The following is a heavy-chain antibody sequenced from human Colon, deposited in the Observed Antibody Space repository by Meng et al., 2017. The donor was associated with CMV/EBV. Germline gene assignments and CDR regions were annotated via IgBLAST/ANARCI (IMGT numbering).Heavy chain of an antibody. D-gene: IGHD3-3*01. CDR1: GYTFTGYY. J-gene: IGHJ6*02. CDR2: INPNSGGT. V-gene: IGHV1-2*02. Sequence: ASVKVSCKASGYTFTGYYMHWVRQAPGQGLEWMGWINPNSGGTNYAQKFQGRVTKTRDTSISTAYMELSRLRSDDTAVYYCARVEIWSGYQPPGNYYYYYGMDVWGQGTTVTVSS. CDR3: ARVEIWSGYQPPGNYYYYYGMDV.